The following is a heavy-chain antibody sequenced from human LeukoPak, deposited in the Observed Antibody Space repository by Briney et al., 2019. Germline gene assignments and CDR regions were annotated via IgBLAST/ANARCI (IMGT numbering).Heavy chain of an antibody. CDR1: GFTFSSYG. D-gene: IGHD6-19*01. CDR3: ARAAVAGTSIDY. Sequence: PGGSLRLSCAASGFTFSSYGMHWVRQAPGKGLEWVAVISYDGSNKYYADSVKGRFTISRDNSKNTLYLQMNSLRAEDTAVYYCARAAVAGTSIDYWGQGTLVTVSS. V-gene: IGHV3-30*03. J-gene: IGHJ4*02. CDR2: ISYDGSNK.